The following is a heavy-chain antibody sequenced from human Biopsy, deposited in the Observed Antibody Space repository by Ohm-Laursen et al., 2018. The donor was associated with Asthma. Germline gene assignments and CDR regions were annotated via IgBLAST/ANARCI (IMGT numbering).Heavy chain of an antibody. D-gene: IGHD2-8*01. CDR1: NGSISSNFYY. CDR3: ARDLSGYCTSSACYGFDS. J-gene: IGHJ5*01. Sequence: TLSLTCTVSNGSISSNFYYWGWIRQHPGKGLEWIGYINYSGSTFYSPSLESRVTVSVDTSKNQFSLKLSSVTAADTAVYYCARDLSGYCTSSACYGFDSWGQGTLVTVSS. V-gene: IGHV4-31*03. CDR2: INYSGST.